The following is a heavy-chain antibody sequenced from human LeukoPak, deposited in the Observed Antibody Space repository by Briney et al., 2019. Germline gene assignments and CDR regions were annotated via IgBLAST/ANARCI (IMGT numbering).Heavy chain of an antibody. V-gene: IGHV3-23*01. D-gene: IGHD5-12*01. CDR3: AKDTSLDIARVFDS. CDR2: ISGSGGTT. CDR1: GFTFSSSA. Sequence: GGSLRLSCAASGFTFSSSAMIWVRQAPGKGLEWVSVISGSGGTTYYADSVKGRFTISRDNSKNTLYLQMNSLRAGDTAVYYCAKDTSLDIARVFDSWGQGTLVAVSS. J-gene: IGHJ4*02.